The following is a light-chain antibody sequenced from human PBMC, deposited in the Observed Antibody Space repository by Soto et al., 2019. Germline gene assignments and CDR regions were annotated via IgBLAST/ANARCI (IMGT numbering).Light chain of an antibody. CDR2: GAS. V-gene: IGKV1-5*01. CDR3: QQYIGLWT. CDR1: QTISTF. Sequence: DIQLTQSPSTLSASVGDRVTITCRASQTISTFLAWYQQKPGKAPHLLIYGASSLQSGVPSRFSGSGSGTEFTLPISSLQPDGLGTYYRQQYIGLWTFGQGTKVDLK. J-gene: IGKJ1*01.